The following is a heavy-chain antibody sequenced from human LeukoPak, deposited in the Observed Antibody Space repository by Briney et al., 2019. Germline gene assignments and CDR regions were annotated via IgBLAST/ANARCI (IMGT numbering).Heavy chain of an antibody. D-gene: IGHD5-12*01. CDR3: AKPPDSGYDYPDY. Sequence: GGSLRLSCAAPGFTVSSSYMSWVRQAPGKGLEWVSVIYSGGSTFYADSVKGRFTISRDNSKDTLYLQVNSLRAEDTAVYYCAKPPDSGYDYPDYWGQGTLVTVSS. V-gene: IGHV3-66*04. CDR1: GFTVSSSY. J-gene: IGHJ4*02. CDR2: IYSGGST.